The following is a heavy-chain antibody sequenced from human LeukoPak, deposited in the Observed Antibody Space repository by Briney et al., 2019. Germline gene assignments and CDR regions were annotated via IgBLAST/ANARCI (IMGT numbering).Heavy chain of an antibody. CDR3: AAISGYYSDAFDI. J-gene: IGHJ3*02. V-gene: IGHV4-4*09. Sequence: SETLSLTCAVSGGSISSYYWSWIRQPPGKGLEWIGYIYTSGSTNYNPSLKSRVTISVDTSKNQFSLKLSSVTAADTAVYYCAAISGYYSDAFDIWGQGTMVTVSS. D-gene: IGHD3-22*01. CDR2: IYTSGST. CDR1: GGSISSYY.